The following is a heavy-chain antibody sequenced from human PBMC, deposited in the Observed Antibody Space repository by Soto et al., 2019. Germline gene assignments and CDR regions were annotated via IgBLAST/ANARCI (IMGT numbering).Heavy chain of an antibody. CDR1: GGSISSSNW. Sequence: QVQLQESGPGLVKPSGTLSLTCAVSGGSISSSNWWSWVRQPPGKGLEWIGEIYHSGSTNYNPSLKSRVIISVDKSKNQFCLKLSSVIAADTAVYYCARVSGSYYYGMDVWGQGTTVTVSS. J-gene: IGHJ6*02. CDR3: ARVSGSYYYGMDV. V-gene: IGHV4-4*02. D-gene: IGHD1-26*01. CDR2: IYHSGST.